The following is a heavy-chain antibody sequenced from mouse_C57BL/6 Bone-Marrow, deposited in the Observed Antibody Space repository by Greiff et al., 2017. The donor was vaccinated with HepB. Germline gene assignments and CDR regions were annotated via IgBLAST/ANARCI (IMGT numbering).Heavy chain of an antibody. D-gene: IGHD2-4*01. CDR2: IWSGGST. Sequence: QVQLQQSGPGLVQPSQSLSITCTVSGFSLTSYGVHWVRQSPGKGLEWLGVIWSGGSTDYNAAFISRLSISKDNSKSQVFFKMNSLQADDTAIYYCARNLDDYDALYFDYWGQGTTLTVSS. CDR3: ARNLDDYDALYFDY. J-gene: IGHJ2*01. V-gene: IGHV2-2*01. CDR1: GFSLTSYG.